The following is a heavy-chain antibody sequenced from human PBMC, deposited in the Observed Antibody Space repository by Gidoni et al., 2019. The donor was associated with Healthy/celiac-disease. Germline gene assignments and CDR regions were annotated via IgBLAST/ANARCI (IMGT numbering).Heavy chain of an antibody. CDR2: ISSSSSYI. Sequence: EVQLVESGGGLVKPGGSLRLSCAASGFTFSSYSMNWVRQAPGKGLEWVSSISSSSSYIYYADSVKGRFTISRDNAKNSLYLQMNSLRAEDTAVYYCARDMISGPYGMDVWGQGTTVTVSS. CDR3: ARDMISGPYGMDV. CDR1: GFTFSSYS. J-gene: IGHJ6*02. V-gene: IGHV3-21*01. D-gene: IGHD3-16*01.